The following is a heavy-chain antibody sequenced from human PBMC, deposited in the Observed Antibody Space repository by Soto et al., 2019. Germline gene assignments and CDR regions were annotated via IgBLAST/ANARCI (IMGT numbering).Heavy chain of an antibody. V-gene: IGHV4-34*01. CDR2: INHSGST. CDR3: ARDHYDFWSGAPSPKYYFDY. J-gene: IGHJ4*02. Sequence: QVQLQQWGAGLLKPSETLSLTCAVYGGSFSGYYWSWIRQPPGKGLEWIGEINHSGSTNYNPSLKSRVTISVDTSKTQFSLKLSSVTAADTAVYYCARDHYDFWSGAPSPKYYFDYWGQGTLVTVSS. D-gene: IGHD3-3*01. CDR1: GGSFSGYY.